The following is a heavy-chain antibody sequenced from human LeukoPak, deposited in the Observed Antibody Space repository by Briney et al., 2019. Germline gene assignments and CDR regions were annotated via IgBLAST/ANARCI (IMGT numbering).Heavy chain of an antibody. J-gene: IGHJ4*02. Sequence: GGSLRLSCAASGVTFSSYGMHWVRQAPGKGLEWVAVISYDGSNKYYADSVKGRFTISRDNSKNTLYLEMDSLRAEDTAVYYCATLRGYSGYDPSDHWGQGTLVSVSS. CDR2: ISYDGSNK. CDR3: ATLRGYSGYDPSDH. CDR1: GVTFSSYG. V-gene: IGHV3-30*03. D-gene: IGHD5-12*01.